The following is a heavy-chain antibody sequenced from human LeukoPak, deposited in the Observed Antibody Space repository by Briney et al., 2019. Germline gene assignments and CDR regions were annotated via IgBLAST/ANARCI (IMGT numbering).Heavy chain of an antibody. CDR1: GYTFTGYY. CDR2: INPNSGGT. J-gene: IGHJ3*02. Sequence: ASVKVSCKASGYTFTGYYMHWVRQGPVQGLEWMGWINPNSGGTNYPQKFQGRVTMTRDTSISTAYMELSRLRSDDAAVYYCAREGNEGGYYDFWSGSAFDIWGQGTMVTVSS. V-gene: IGHV1-2*02. D-gene: IGHD3-3*01. CDR3: AREGNEGGYYDFWSGSAFDI.